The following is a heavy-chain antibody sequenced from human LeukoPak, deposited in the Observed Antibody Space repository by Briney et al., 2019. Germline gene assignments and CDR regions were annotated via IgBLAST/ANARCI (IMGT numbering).Heavy chain of an antibody. CDR1: GGSFSGYY. J-gene: IGHJ4*02. D-gene: IGHD2-15*01. CDR2: INHSGST. CDR3: ARGILDIVVVVAAKGDDFDY. Sequence: SETLSLTCAVYGGSFSGYYWSWIRQPPGKGLEWSGEINHSGSTNYNPSLKSRVTISVDTSKNQFSLKLSSVTAADTAVYYCARGILDIVVVVAAKGDDFDYWGQGTLVTVSS. V-gene: IGHV4-34*01.